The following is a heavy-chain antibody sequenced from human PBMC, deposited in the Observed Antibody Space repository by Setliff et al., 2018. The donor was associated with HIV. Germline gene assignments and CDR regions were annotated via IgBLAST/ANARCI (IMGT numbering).Heavy chain of an antibody. D-gene: IGHD3-10*01. CDR2: INYRGNT. V-gene: IGHV4-39*01. CDR3: ASLDGSESPYIYYYYMDV. Sequence: KPSETLSLTCTVSGGFITTSTFYWGWIRQPPGKGLEWIGSINYRGNTYYNPSLKSRAAISVDTSKNQISLKLSSVTAADTAVYYCASLDGSESPYIYYYYMDVWGEGTAVTVSS. J-gene: IGHJ6*03. CDR1: GGFITTSTFY.